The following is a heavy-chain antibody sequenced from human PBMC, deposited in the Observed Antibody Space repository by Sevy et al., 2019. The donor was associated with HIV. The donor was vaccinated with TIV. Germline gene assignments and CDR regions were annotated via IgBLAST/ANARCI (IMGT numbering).Heavy chain of an antibody. CDR2: IYYSGST. D-gene: IGHD3-10*01. CDR1: GGSISSRSSY. J-gene: IGHJ5*02. Sequence: SETLSLTCTVSGGSISSRSSYWGWIRQPPGKGLEWIGSIYYSGSTYSNPSLKSRLTMSVDTSKNQFSLKLSSVTAADTAVYYCASTRDYYGSGSSFSLWFDPWGQGILVTVSS. CDR3: ASTRDYYGSGSSFSLWFDP. V-gene: IGHV4-39*01.